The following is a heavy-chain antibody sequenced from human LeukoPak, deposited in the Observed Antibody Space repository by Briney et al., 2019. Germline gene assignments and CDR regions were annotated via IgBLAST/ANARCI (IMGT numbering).Heavy chain of an antibody. CDR2: IIPIFGTA. CDR1: GYTFTGYY. CDR3: ARGTRDIVVVPAAIRVGGDYYYMDV. D-gene: IGHD2-2*02. Sequence: SVKVSCKASGYTFTGYYIHWVRQAPGQGLEWMGGIIPIFGTANYAQKFQGRVTITADESTSTAYMELSSLRSEDTAVYYCARGTRDIVVVPAAIRVGGDYYYMDVWGKGTTVTVSS. V-gene: IGHV1-69*13. J-gene: IGHJ6*03.